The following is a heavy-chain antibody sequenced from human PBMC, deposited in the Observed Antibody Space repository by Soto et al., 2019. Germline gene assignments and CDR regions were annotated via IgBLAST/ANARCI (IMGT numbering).Heavy chain of an antibody. CDR2: ISYDGSNK. J-gene: IGHJ5*02. V-gene: IGHV3-30-3*01. Sequence: PGGSLRLSCAASGFTFSSYAMHWVRQAPGKGLEWVAVISYDGSNKYYADSVKGRFTISRDNSKNTLYLQMNSLRAEDTAVYYCARDGIAVAGTSSSFDPWGQGTLVTVSS. D-gene: IGHD6-19*01. CDR3: ARDGIAVAGTSSSFDP. CDR1: GFTFSSYA.